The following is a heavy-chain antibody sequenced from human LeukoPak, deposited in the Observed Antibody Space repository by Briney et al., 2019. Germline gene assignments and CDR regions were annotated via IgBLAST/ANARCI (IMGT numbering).Heavy chain of an antibody. Sequence: EASVKVSCKASGYTFIGYYMNWVRQAPGQGLEWMGRINPNSGGTKYVQKFQGRVTMTRDTSISTAYMELSRLRSDDTAVYYCARDPPASDYFDYWGQGIVVTVSS. V-gene: IGHV1-2*06. J-gene: IGHJ4*02. CDR1: GYTFIGYY. CDR3: ARDPPASDYFDY. CDR2: INPNSGGT.